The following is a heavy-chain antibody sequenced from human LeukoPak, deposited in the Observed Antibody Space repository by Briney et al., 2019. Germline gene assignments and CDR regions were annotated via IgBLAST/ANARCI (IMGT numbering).Heavy chain of an antibody. CDR1: GGSISDFY. Sequence: PSETLSLTCTVPGGSISDFYWSWIRQSPGKGLEWIGYIYYSGSTNYNPSHKSRVTISLDTSKNQFSLKLSSVTAADTAVYYCAREGRSRSSGYYHYYMDVWGKGTTVTVSS. J-gene: IGHJ6*03. CDR3: AREGRSRSSGYYHYYMDV. CDR2: IYYSGST. D-gene: IGHD6-6*01. V-gene: IGHV4-59*01.